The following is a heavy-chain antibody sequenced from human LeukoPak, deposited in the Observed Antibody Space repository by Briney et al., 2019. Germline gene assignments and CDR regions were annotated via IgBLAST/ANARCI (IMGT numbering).Heavy chain of an antibody. D-gene: IGHD6-6*01. J-gene: IGHJ5*02. CDR3: ARQPSTSATWIDT. V-gene: IGHV5-51*01. CDR1: GYSFTNHW. CDR2: IYPFDSDA. Sequence: RGESLKISCKGSGYSFTNHWIAWVRQMPGRGLEWMGIIYPFDSDARYSPSFRGQVTLTVDKSINTAFLQWSSLKASDSAIYYCARQPSTSATWIDTWGQGTLVTVSS.